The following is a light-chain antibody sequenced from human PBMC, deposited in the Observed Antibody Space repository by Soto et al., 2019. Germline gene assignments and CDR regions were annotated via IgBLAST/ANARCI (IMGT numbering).Light chain of an antibody. J-gene: IGKJ1*01. CDR2: TAS. CDR1: QSISSY. Sequence: DIQLTQSPSFLSASVGDRVTITCRASQSISSYLNWYQQKPGKAPKLLMYTASSLQSGVPSRFSGSGSGTDFTLAISSLQPEDYATYYCQQSYNISWTFGQGTKVDIK. CDR3: QQSYNISWT. V-gene: IGKV1-39*01.